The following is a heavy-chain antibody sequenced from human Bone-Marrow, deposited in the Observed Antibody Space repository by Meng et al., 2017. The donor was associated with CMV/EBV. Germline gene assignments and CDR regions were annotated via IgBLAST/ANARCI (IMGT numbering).Heavy chain of an antibody. D-gene: IGHD3-3*01. Sequence: ASVKVSCKASGYTFTSYDINWVRQATGQGLEWMGWINPNSGGTNYAQKFQGRVTMTRDTSISTAYMELSRLRSDDTAVYYCASGNYDFWSGYLLDYWGQGTLVTVSS. CDR3: ASGNYDFWSGYLLDY. V-gene: IGHV1-2*02. J-gene: IGHJ4*02. CDR2: INPNSGGT. CDR1: GYTFTSYD.